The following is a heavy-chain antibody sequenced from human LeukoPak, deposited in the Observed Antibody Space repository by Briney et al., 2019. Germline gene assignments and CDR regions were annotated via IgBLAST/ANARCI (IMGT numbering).Heavy chain of an antibody. CDR1: GFTFSNAW. CDR3: ATGTRMDV. V-gene: IGHV3-15*01. D-gene: IGHD1-1*01. J-gene: IGHJ6*04. Sequence: GGSLRLSCAASGFTFSNAWMTWVRQAPGKGLEWVGRIKSKTDGGKTEDAAPVKGRFTISRDDSNNTLYLQMNSLQTEDTAVYYCATGTRMDVWGKGTTVTVSS. CDR2: IKSKTDGGKT.